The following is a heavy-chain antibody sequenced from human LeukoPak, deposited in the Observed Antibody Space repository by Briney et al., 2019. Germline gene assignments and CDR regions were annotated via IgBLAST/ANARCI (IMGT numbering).Heavy chain of an antibody. J-gene: IGHJ4*02. CDR2: IYYSGST. CDR1: GGSVSSGSYY. CDR3: ARGRYNYYFDY. D-gene: IGHD5-24*01. V-gene: IGHV4-61*01. Sequence: SETLSLTCTVSGGSVSSGSYYWSWIRQPPGKGLEWIGYIYYSGSTNYNPSLKSRVTMSVDTSKNQFSLKLSSVTAADTAVYYCARGRYNYYFDYWGQGTLVTVSS.